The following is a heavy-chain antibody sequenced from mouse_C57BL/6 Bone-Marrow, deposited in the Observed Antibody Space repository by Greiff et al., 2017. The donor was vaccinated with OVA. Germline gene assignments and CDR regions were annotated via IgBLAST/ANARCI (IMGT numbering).Heavy chain of an antibody. D-gene: IGHD1-1*01. CDR3: AREGIYYYGSSYVWFAY. CDR1: GYTFTSYW. CDR2: INPSSGYT. Sequence: QVQLQQSGAELAKPGASVKLSCKASGYTFTSYWMHWVKQRPGQGLEWIGYINPSSGYTKYNQKFKDTATLTADKSSSTAYMQLSSLTYEDAAVYYCAREGIYYYGSSYVWFAYWGQGTLVTVSA. V-gene: IGHV1-7*01. J-gene: IGHJ3*01.